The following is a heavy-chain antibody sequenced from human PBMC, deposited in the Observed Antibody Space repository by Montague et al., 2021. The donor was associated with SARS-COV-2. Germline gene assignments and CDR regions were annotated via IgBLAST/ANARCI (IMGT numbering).Heavy chain of an antibody. D-gene: IGHD5-24*01. V-gene: IGHV3-30*04. CDR2: ISYDGSNK. Sequence: SLRLSCAASGFTFSSYGMHWVRQAPGKGLEWASLISYDGSNKYYADSVKGRFTISRDNSKNTLYLQMSSLRAEDTAVYYCARESSIDEKGMGVDYWGQGT. J-gene: IGHJ4*02. CDR1: GFTFSSYG. CDR3: ARESSIDEKGMGVDY.